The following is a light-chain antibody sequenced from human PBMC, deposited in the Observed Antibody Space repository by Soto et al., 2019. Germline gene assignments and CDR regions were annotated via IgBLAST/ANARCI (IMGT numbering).Light chain of an antibody. Sequence: DIVMTQSQDSLAVSLGERSTINCKSSQSVLYSSNNKNYLAWYQQKPGQPPKLLIYWASTRESGVPDRFSGRGSGTDFTLTISSLQAEDGAVYYCQQYYSTPYTFGQGTKLEIK. CDR3: QQYYSTPYT. V-gene: IGKV4-1*01. CDR2: WAS. J-gene: IGKJ2*01. CDR1: QSVLYSSNNKNY.